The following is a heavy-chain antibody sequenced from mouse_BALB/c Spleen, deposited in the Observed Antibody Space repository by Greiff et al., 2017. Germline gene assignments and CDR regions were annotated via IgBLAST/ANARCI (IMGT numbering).Heavy chain of an antibody. CDR3: ARSGDY. J-gene: IGHJ2*01. CDR1: GYTFTDYW. V-gene: IGHV1-69*01. CDR2: IDTSDSYT. Sequence: QVQLQQPGAELVMPGASVKMSCKASGYTFTDYWMHWVKQRPGQGLEWIGAIDTSDSYTSYNQKFKGKATLTVDESSSTAYMQLSSLTSEDSAVYYCARSGDYWGQGTTLTVSS. D-gene: IGHD3-1*01.